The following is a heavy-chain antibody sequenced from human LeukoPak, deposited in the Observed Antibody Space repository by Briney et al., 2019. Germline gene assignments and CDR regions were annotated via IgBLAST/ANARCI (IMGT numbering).Heavy chain of an antibody. Sequence: PGGSLRLSCAASGFTFRSYEMNWVRQAPGKGLEWVGFIRSKAYGGTTEYAASVKGRFTISRDDSKSIAYLQMNSLKTEDTAVYYCTRVGYDILTGYITLGFDYWGQGTLVTVSS. CDR2: IRSKAYGGTT. CDR3: TRVGYDILTGYITLGFDY. J-gene: IGHJ4*02. V-gene: IGHV3-49*04. CDR1: GFTFRSYE. D-gene: IGHD3-9*01.